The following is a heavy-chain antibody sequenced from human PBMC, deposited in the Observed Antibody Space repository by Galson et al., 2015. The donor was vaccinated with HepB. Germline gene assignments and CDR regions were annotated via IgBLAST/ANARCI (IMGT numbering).Heavy chain of an antibody. V-gene: IGHV3-21*01. CDR3: ARAPWGWSGELLPWWDYYYGMDV. Sequence: SLRLSCAASGFTFSSYSMNWVRQAPGKGLEWVSSISSSSSYIYYADSVKGRFTISRDNAKNSLYLQMNSLRAEDTAVYYCARAPWGWSGELLPWWDYYYGMDVWGQGTTVTVSS. J-gene: IGHJ6*02. CDR2: ISSSSSYI. CDR1: GFTFSSYS. D-gene: IGHD3-10*01.